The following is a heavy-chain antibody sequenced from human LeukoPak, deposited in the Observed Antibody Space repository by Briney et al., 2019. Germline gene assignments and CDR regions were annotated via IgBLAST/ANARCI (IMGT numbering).Heavy chain of an antibody. CDR1: GYTFTSYD. D-gene: IGHD2-2*01. V-gene: IGHV1-8*01. CDR3: ARGVVGVPATGYYYYYYMDV. CDR2: MNPNSGNT. J-gene: IGHJ6*03. Sequence: GASVKVSCKASGYTFTSYDINWVRQATGQGLEWMGWMNPNSGNTGYAQKFQGRVTMTRNTSISTAYMELSSLRSEDTAVYYCARGVVGVPATGYYYYYYMDVWGKGTTVTISS.